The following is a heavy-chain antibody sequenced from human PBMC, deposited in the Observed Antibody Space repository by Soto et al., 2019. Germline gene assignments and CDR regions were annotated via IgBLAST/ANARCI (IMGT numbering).Heavy chain of an antibody. Sequence: QVQLVQSGAEVKKPGASVKVSCKASRYTFTDYYIHWVRQSPGQGLEWMGWINPNSGVIKFPQKFQGRVIMTRDTSISTVYMELSRLTSDDTAVYYCARAGLTTLELATTYWGQGTLVTVSS. CDR3: ARAGLTTLELATTY. CDR1: RYTFTDYY. V-gene: IGHV1-2*02. CDR2: INPNSGVI. J-gene: IGHJ4*02. D-gene: IGHD5-12*01.